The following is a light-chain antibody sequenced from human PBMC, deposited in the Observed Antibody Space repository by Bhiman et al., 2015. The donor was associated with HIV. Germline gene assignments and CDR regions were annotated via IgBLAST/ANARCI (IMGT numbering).Light chain of an antibody. CDR1: SSDVGGYNY. Sequence: SVSGSPGQSITISCTGTSSDVGGYNYVSWYQQHPGKAPKLMIYDVSKRPSGVSNRFSGSKSGNTASLTISGLQAEDEADYYCSSYSITSPLWVFGSGTRVTVL. CDR3: SSYSITSPLWV. J-gene: IGLJ1*01. CDR2: DVS. V-gene: IGLV2-14*04.